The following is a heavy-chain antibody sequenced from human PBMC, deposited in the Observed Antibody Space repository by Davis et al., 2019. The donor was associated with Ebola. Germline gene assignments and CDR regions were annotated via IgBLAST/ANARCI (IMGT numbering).Heavy chain of an antibody. D-gene: IGHD3-10*01. J-gene: IGHJ4*02. V-gene: IGHV3-7*03. Sequence: GGSLRLSCAASGFTFSSFWMSWVRQAPGKGLEWVASIKQDGSEKYYVDSVKGRCTISRDNSKNTLYLQMNSLRAEDTAVYYCAKDDGLLWFGELLGTFDYWGQGTLVTVSS. CDR2: IKQDGSEK. CDR1: GFTFSSFW. CDR3: AKDDGLLWFGELLGTFDY.